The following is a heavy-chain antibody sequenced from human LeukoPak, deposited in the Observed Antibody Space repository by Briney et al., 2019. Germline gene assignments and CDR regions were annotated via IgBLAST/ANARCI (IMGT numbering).Heavy chain of an antibody. CDR1: GYTFIGYY. CDR3: ARGSPPRRNYDSRGYYSYYFDY. J-gene: IGHJ4*02. V-gene: IGHV1-18*04. CDR2: ISAYNGNT. D-gene: IGHD3-22*01. Sequence: ASVKVSCKASGYTFIGYYMHWVRQAPGQGLEWMGWISAYNGNTHYAQKLQGRVTMTTDTSTSTVYMELRSLRSDDTAVYYCARGSPPRRNYDSRGYYSYYFDYWDQGTLVTVSS.